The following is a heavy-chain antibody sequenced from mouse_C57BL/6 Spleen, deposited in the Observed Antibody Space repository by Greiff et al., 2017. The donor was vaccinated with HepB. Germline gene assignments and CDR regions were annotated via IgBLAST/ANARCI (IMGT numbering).Heavy chain of an antibody. CDR1: GFTFSDYY. D-gene: IGHD1-1*01. J-gene: IGHJ1*03. CDR2: INYDGSST. V-gene: IGHV5-16*01. CDR3: ARGYGSSYWYFDV. Sequence: EVKVEESEGGLVQPGRSMKLSCTASGFTFSDYYMAWVRQVPEKGLEWVANINYDGSSTYYLDSLKSRFIISRDNAKNILYLQMSSLKSEDTATYYCARGYGSSYWYFDVWGTGTTVTVSS.